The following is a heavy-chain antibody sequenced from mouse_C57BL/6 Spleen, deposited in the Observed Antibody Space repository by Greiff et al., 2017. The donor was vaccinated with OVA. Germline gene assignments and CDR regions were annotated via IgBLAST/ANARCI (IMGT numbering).Heavy chain of an antibody. CDR2: INPYNGGT. Sequence: EVKLMESGPVLVKPGASVKMSCKASGYTFTDYYMNWVKQSHGKSLEWIGVINPYNGGTSYNQKFKGKATLTVDKSSSTAYMELNSLTSEDSAVYYCASHGSSYWFAYWGQGTLVTVSA. D-gene: IGHD1-1*01. CDR1: GYTFTDYY. CDR3: ASHGSSYWFAY. V-gene: IGHV1-19*01. J-gene: IGHJ3*01.